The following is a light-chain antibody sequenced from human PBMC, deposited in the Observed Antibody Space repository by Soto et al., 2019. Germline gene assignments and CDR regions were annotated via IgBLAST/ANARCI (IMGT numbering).Light chain of an antibody. J-gene: IGKJ4*01. CDR1: QSVSSY. CDR3: QQRSNWLT. V-gene: IGKV3-11*01. CDR2: DAS. Sequence: EIVWTQSPATLSLSPGERATLSCRASQSVSSYLAWYQQKPGQAPRLLIYDASNRATGTPARFSGSGSGTDFTLTISSLEPEDFAVYYCQQRSNWLTFGGGTKVEIK.